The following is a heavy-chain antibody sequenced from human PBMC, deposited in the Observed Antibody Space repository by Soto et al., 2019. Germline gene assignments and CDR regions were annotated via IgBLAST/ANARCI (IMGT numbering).Heavy chain of an antibody. Sequence: GGSLRLSCAASGFTFSTYALSWVRQAPGKGLEWVSAFFSSGGRTYYADSVKGRFTISRDNSENTLFLQMSSLRAEDTAVYYCANLRDYKFDIWGQGTMVTVSS. J-gene: IGHJ3*02. CDR2: FFSSGGRT. CDR3: ANLRDYKFDI. V-gene: IGHV3-23*01. D-gene: IGHD4-4*01. CDR1: GFTFSTYA.